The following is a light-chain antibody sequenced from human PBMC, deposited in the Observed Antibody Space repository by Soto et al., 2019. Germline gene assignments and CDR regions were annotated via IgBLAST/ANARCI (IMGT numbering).Light chain of an antibody. CDR2: GNS. V-gene: IGLV1-40*01. CDR3: QSYDSSLRRV. J-gene: IGLJ2*01. Sequence: QSVLTQPPSVSGAPGQRVTISCTGSSSNIGAGYDVHWYQQLPGTAAKLLIYGNSNRPSGVTDRFSGSKSGTSASLAITGLEAEDEADCYCQSYDSSLRRVFGGGTKLTVL. CDR1: SSNIGAGYD.